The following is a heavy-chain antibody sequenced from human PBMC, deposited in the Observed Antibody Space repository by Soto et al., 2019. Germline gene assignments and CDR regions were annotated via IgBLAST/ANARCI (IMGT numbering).Heavy chain of an antibody. CDR2: ISAYNGNT. V-gene: IGHV1-18*01. CDR3: ARDAPPADY. Sequence: QVQLVQSGAEVKKPGASVKVSSTASGYTFTSNTISWVRQAPGQGLEWMGWISAYNGNTNYAQKFQGRVTMTTDTSTSTADMELRSLRSDDTAVYYCARDAPPADYWGQGTLVTVSS. J-gene: IGHJ4*02. CDR1: GYTFTSNT.